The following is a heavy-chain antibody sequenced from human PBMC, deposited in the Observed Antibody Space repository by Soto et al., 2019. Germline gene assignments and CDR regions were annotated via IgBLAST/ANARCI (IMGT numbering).Heavy chain of an antibody. CDR3: ARGRYGDY. CDR2: ISAHNGNT. CDR1: GYGFTTYG. V-gene: IGHV1-18*01. Sequence: QIHLVQSGAEVKKPGASVKVSCKGSGYGFTTYGITWVRQAPGQGLEWMAWISAHNGNTNYAQKLQGRVTVTRDTPTSTAYMELSGLRSDDTAVYYCARGRYGDYWGQGALVTVSS. J-gene: IGHJ4*02. D-gene: IGHD1-1*01.